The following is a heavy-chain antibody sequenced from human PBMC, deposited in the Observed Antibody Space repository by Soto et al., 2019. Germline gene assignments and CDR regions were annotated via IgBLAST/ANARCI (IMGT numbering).Heavy chain of an antibody. CDR1: GFTLSSFA. D-gene: IGHD1-7*01. CDR3: SKGEMSTIRNSFDP. V-gene: IGHV3-30-3*01. J-gene: IGHJ5*02. CDR2: TSYDGLNT. Sequence: GGSLRLSCAASGFTLSSFAMHWVRQAPGKGLEWVATTSYDGLNTFYGESVRGRFSISRDTSKNTLFLQMSNLRAEDTALYYCSKGEMSTIRNSFDPWGQGTLVTVSS.